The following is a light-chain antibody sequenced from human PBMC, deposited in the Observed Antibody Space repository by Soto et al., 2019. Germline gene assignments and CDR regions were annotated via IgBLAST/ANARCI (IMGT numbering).Light chain of an antibody. J-gene: IGKJ4*01. CDR1: QSVSSSY. V-gene: IGKV3-20*01. Sequence: EIVLTQSPGTLSLSPGERATLSCRASQSVSSSYLVWYQQKPGQAPRLLIYGAFSRAAGIPDRFSGSGSGTDFTLTISRLESEDFAVYYCQLYGSSPELTFGGGTKVEIK. CDR2: GAF. CDR3: QLYGSSPELT.